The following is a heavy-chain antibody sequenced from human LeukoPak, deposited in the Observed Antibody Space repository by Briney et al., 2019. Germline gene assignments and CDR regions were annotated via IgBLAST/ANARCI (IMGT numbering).Heavy chain of an antibody. CDR2: ISSSSSYI. Sequence: GGSLRLPCAASGFTFSSYSMNWVRQAPGKGLEWVSSISSSSSYIYYADSVKGRFTTSRDNAKNSLYLQMNSLRAEDTAVYYCARDQEQQWLVGDYWGQGTLVTVSS. D-gene: IGHD6-19*01. CDR3: ARDQEQQWLVGDY. CDR1: GFTFSSYS. J-gene: IGHJ4*02. V-gene: IGHV3-21*01.